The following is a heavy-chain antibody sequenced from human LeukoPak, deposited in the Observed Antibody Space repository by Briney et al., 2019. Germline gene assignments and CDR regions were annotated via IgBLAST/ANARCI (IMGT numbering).Heavy chain of an antibody. J-gene: IGHJ4*02. V-gene: IGHV3-74*01. D-gene: IGHD2-2*01. CDR1: GFTFRAYW. Sequence: GRSVRLSCAASGFTFRAYWMHWVRQAPGKGRVGVARLNSDWSTTDCADSVRGRCTISRHNARNTLYLQMNRRKSSDRSAYYCARPGQYRFASWGPGTLVTVSP. CDR3: ARPGQYRFAS. CDR2: LNSDWSTT.